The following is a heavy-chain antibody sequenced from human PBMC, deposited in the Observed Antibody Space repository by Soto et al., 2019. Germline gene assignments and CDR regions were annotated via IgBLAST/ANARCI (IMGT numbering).Heavy chain of an antibody. CDR3: ATIYDSSGYYYGNNWFDP. CDR1: GASISSGDYY. J-gene: IGHJ5*02. V-gene: IGHV4-31*03. CDR2: IWHTGST. D-gene: IGHD3-22*01. Sequence: KLSETLSLTCSVSGASISSGDYYWSWIRQHPGKGLEWIGYIWHTGSTYYNPSLKSRITISVDTSKNQFSLKLSSVTAADTAVYFCATIYDSSGYYYGNNWFDPWGQGTLVTVSS.